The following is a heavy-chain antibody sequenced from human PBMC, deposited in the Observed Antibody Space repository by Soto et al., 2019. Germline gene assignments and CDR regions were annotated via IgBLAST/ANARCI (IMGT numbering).Heavy chain of an antibody. J-gene: IGHJ6*02. CDR3: AKENMGLNHIVVVTAGLRGLYYCMDV. CDR2: ISGSGGST. V-gene: IGHV3-23*01. D-gene: IGHD2-21*02. Sequence: EVQLLESGGGLVQPGGSLRLSCAASGFTFSSYAMSWVRQAPGKGLEWVSAISGSGGSTYYADSVKGRFTISRDNSTNTLDLKMNSMRAEDTAVYYCAKENMGLNHIVVVTAGLRGLYYCMDVWGQGTTVTVSS. CDR1: GFTFSSYA.